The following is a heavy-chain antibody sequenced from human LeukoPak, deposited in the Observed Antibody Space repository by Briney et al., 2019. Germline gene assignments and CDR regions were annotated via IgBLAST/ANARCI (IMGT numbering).Heavy chain of an antibody. Sequence: SETLSLTCSVSGDSITSRNWWTWVRQPPEKGLEWIGEIFHTGSTNYNPSVEGRVTISIDKSKNQFSLMLTSVTAADTALYYCARGMWFDTLFSAFDVWGQGTMVSVSS. D-gene: IGHD3-10*01. J-gene: IGHJ3*01. CDR3: ARGMWFDTLFSAFDV. CDR1: GDSITSRNW. CDR2: IFHTGST. V-gene: IGHV4-4*02.